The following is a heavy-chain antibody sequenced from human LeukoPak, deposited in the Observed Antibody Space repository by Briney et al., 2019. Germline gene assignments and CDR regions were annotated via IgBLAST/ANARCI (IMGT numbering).Heavy chain of an antibody. CDR1: GYTFTNHA. D-gene: IGHD6-13*01. V-gene: IGHV1-3*04. CDR3: ARPGASSPGNWFAS. Sequence: GASVKVSCKASGYTFTNHAMHWVRQAPGQGLEWMGWINTADGNTKYSQKFQGRVTITRDTSASIVYLELTSLRSEDTAVYYRARPGASSPGNWFASWGQGTLVTVSS. CDR2: INTADGNT. J-gene: IGHJ5*01.